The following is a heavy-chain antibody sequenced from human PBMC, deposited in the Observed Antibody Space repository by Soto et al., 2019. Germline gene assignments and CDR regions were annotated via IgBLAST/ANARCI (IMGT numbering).Heavy chain of an antibody. D-gene: IGHD6-19*01. J-gene: IGHJ5*02. V-gene: IGHV3-33*06. CDR2: IWYDGSNT. CDR1: GFIFSSYG. Sequence: GGSLRLSCAASGFIFSSYGMHWVRQAPGKGLEWVAGIWYDGSNTFYSDAVKGRFSISRDNSKNTVDLQMNSLRAEDTAVYYCAKSIAVPPGGLAPWGQETQATLSS. CDR3: AKSIAVPPGGLAP.